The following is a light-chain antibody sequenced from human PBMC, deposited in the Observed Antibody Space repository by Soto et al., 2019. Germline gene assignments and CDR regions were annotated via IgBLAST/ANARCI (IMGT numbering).Light chain of an antibody. CDR1: SSNIGDNT. V-gene: IGLV1-44*01. CDR2: SND. CDR3: QSHDSSLSGYV. Sequence: QSLLTQPPSASGTPGQSVTISCSGSSSNIGDNTVNWYQQLPGTAPKLLIYSNDQRSSGVPDRFSGSKSGTSASLAISGLQSEDEADYYCQSHDSSLSGYVFGAGTKLTVL. J-gene: IGLJ1*01.